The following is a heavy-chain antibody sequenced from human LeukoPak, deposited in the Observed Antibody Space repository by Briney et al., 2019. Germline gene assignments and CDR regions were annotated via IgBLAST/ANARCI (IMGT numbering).Heavy chain of an antibody. D-gene: IGHD4/OR15-4a*01. CDR1: GFTVTSDH. J-gene: IGHJ3*02. CDR3: AHMVPPFDI. V-gene: IGHV3-66*01. CDR2: IYSGGST. Sequence: GGSLRLSCAASGFTVTSDHMSWVRQAPGKGLEWLSVIYSGGSTYYADSVEGRFTISRDNSKNTLHLQMNSLRGEDTAVYYWAHMVPPFDIWGQGTMVTVSS.